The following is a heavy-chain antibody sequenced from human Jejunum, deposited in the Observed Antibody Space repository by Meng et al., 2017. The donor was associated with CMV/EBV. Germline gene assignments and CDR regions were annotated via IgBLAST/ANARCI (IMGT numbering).Heavy chain of an antibody. CDR3: TRGDMGFDP. V-gene: IGHV3-74*01. D-gene: IGHD2-15*01. CDR2: INDDGSDT. Sequence: LSCAASGFTFSTSWIYWVRQAPGKGLLWVSQINDDGSDTTYADSVKGRFTISRDNAQNTLYLQMNSLRGEDTAVYYCTRGDMGFDPWGQGTLVTVSS. J-gene: IGHJ5*02. CDR1: GFTFSTSW.